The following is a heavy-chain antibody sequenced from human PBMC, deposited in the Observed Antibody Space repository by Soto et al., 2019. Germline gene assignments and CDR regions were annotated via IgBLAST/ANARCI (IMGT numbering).Heavy chain of an antibody. CDR2: ISAYNGNT. CDR1: GYTFTSYG. D-gene: IGHD2-21*02. CDR3: ARRHYCRGDCTINPDYYYGMDV. J-gene: IGHJ6*02. V-gene: IGHV1-18*01. Sequence: GASVKVSCKASGYTFTSYGISWVRQAPGQGLEWMGWISAYNGNTNYAQKLQGRVTMTTDTSTSTAYMELRSLRSDDTAIYYCARRHYCRGDCTINPDYYYGMDVWGQGTTVTVSS.